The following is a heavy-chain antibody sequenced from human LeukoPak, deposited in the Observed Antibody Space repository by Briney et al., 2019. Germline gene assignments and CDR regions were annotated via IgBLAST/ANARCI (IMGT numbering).Heavy chain of an antibody. CDR1: GFTFSSYG. J-gene: IGHJ6*02. CDR3: AKAMGRWLHRVSYYYYGMDV. CDR2: ISYDGSNK. Sequence: PGRSLRLSCAASGFTFSSYGMHWVRQAPGKGLEWVAVISYDGSNKYYADSVKGRFTISRDNSKNTLYLQMNSLRAEDTAVYYCAKAMGRWLHRVSYYYYGMDVWGQGTTVTVSS. D-gene: IGHD5-24*01. V-gene: IGHV3-30*18.